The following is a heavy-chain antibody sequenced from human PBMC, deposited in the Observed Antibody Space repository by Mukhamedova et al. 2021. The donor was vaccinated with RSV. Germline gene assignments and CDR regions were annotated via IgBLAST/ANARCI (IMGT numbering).Heavy chain of an antibody. V-gene: IGHV4-39*07. D-gene: IGHD3-22*01. J-gene: IGHJ5*02. Sequence: IGSVYYSGSTSYNPSLKSRVIISVDTSKNQFSLKLSSVTAADTAVYYCAREGVRVVAPHWFDPWGQGTLVTVSS. CDR2: VYYSGST. CDR3: AREGVRVVAPHWFDP.